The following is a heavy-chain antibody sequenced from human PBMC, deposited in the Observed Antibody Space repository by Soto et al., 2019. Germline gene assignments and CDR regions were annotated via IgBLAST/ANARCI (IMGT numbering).Heavy chain of an antibody. V-gene: IGHV3-30-3*01. J-gene: IGHJ4*02. CDR2: ISYDGSNE. Sequence: GGSLRLSCAASGFTFSSYAMHWVRQAPGKGLEWVAVISYDGSNEYYTDSVKGRFTISRDDSKNTLYLQMNSLRAEDTAVYYCARALFPGSTWTYFEYWGRGTLVTVSS. CDR3: ARALFPGSTWTYFEY. D-gene: IGHD6-13*01. CDR1: GFTFSSYA.